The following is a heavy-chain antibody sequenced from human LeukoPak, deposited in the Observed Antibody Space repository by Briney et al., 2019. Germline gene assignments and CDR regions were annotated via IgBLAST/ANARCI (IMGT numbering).Heavy chain of an antibody. D-gene: IGHD3-10*01. J-gene: IGHJ4*02. Sequence: SGPSLLKPTQPLTLTFTFSGFSLSTSGMCVSWIRQPPVKALEWLARIDWDDDKSYSTSLKTRLTISKDTSKNQVVLTMTNMDPVDTATYFCAHRQGSPFDYWGQGTLVTVSS. V-gene: IGHV2-70*12. CDR2: IDWDDDK. CDR1: GFSLSTSGMC. CDR3: AHRQGSPFDY.